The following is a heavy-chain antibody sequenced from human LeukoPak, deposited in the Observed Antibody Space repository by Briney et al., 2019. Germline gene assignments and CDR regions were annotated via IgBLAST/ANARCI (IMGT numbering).Heavy chain of an antibody. Sequence: SETLSLTCAVYGGSFSGYYWSWIRQPPGKGLEWIGEINHSVSTNYNPSLKSRVTISVDTSKNQFSLKLSSVTAADTAVYYCASRRLEILSGSYRYPPYYFDYWGQGTLVTVSS. V-gene: IGHV4-34*01. J-gene: IGHJ4*02. D-gene: IGHD3-16*02. CDR3: ASRRLEILSGSYRYPPYYFDY. CDR2: INHSVST. CDR1: GGSFSGYY.